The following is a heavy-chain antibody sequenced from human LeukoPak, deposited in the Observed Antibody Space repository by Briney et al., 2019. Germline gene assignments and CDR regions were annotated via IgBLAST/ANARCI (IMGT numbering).Heavy chain of an antibody. D-gene: IGHD3-10*01. Sequence: SQTLSLTCTVSGGSISSGGYYWSWIRQPAGKGLEWIGRIYTSGSTNYNPSLKSRVTMSVDTSKNQFSLKLSSVTAADTAVYYCARARSLDYGSGSYYYYYYMDVWGKGTTVTVSS. J-gene: IGHJ6*03. CDR1: GGSISSGGYY. V-gene: IGHV4-61*02. CDR2: IYTSGST. CDR3: ARARSLDYGSGSYYYYYYMDV.